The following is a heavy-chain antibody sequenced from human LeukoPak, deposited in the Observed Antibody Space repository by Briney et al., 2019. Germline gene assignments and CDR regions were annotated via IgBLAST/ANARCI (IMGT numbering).Heavy chain of an antibody. CDR2: ISYDGSNK. J-gene: IGHJ4*02. Sequence: GRSLRLSCAASGFTFDDYAMHWVRQAPGKGLEWVAVISYDGSNKYYADSVKGRFTISRDNSKNTLYLQMNSLRAEDTAVYYCAKDVDTAMVWLFDYWGQGTLVTVSS. CDR1: GFTFDDYA. CDR3: AKDVDTAMVWLFDY. V-gene: IGHV3-30-3*01. D-gene: IGHD5-18*01.